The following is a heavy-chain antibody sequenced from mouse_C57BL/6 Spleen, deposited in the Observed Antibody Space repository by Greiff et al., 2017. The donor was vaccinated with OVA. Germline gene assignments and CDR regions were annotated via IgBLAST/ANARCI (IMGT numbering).Heavy chain of an antibody. J-gene: IGHJ2*01. Sequence: QVQLKQPGAELVKPGASVKLSCKASGYTFTSYWMQWVKQRPGQGLEWIGEIDPSDSYTNYNQKFKGKATLTVDTSSSTAYMQLSSLTSEDSAVYNSARETAQATVNFDYWGQGTTLTVSS. D-gene: IGHD3-2*02. CDR1: GYTFTSYW. CDR2: IDPSDSYT. V-gene: IGHV1-50*01. CDR3: ARETAQATVNFDY.